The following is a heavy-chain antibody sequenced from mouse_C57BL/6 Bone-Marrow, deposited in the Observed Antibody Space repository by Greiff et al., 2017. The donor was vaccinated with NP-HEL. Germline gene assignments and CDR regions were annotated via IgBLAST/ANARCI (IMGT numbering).Heavy chain of an antibody. D-gene: IGHD1-1*01. CDR3: ARMRPPYYYGSVPFAY. V-gene: IGHV8-8*01. CDR2: IWWDDDK. J-gene: IGHJ3*01. CDR1: GFSLSTFGMG. Sequence: QVTLKESGPGILQPSQTLSLTCSFSGFSLSTFGMGVGWIRQPSGKGLEWLAHIWWDDDKYYNPALKSRLTISKDTSTNQVFLKIANVDTADTATYYCARMRPPYYYGSVPFAYWGQGTLVTVSA.